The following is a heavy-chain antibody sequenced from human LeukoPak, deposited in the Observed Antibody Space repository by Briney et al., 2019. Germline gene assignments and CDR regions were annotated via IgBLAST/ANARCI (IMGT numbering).Heavy chain of an antibody. D-gene: IGHD6-19*01. CDR3: ASLYSSGWSFDY. J-gene: IGHJ4*02. V-gene: IGHV3-30-3*01. Sequence: GRSLRLSCAASGFTFSSYAMHWVRQAPGKGLEWVAVISYDGSNKYYADSVKGRFTISRDNSKNTLYLQMNSLRAEDTAVYYCASLYSSGWSFDYWGQGTLVTVSS. CDR2: ISYDGSNK. CDR1: GFTFSSYA.